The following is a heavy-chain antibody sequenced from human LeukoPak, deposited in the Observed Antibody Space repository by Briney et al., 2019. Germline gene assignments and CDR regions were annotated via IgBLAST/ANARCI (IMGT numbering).Heavy chain of an antibody. V-gene: IGHV4-61*02. CDR1: AASISSDNYY. CDR2: FYAGDT. CDR3: ARGVFMTSGRYFYYMDI. J-gene: IGHJ6*03. Sequence: SETLSLTCTVSAASISSDNYYWNWIRQPAGRGLEWIGRFYAGDTKYNPSLNNRATVSVDTSKNQFSLTLSSVTAADPATYYGARGVFMTSGRYFYYMDICGTGTTVTVSS. D-gene: IGHD2-21*01.